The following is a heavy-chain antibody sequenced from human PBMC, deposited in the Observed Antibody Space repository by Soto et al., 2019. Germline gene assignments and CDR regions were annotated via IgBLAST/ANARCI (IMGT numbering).Heavy chain of an antibody. CDR2: ISGSGGST. CDR3: ALQLLSIHGFDI. CDR1: RVSITRWS. Sequence: RAAGRVSITRWSMSCVHQAPGKGLEWVSAISGSGGSTYYADSVKGRFTISRDNSKNTLYLQMNSLRAEDTAVYYCALQLLSIHGFDIWGQGTMATVSS. J-gene: IGHJ3*02. V-gene: IGHV3-23*01. D-gene: IGHD2-2*01.